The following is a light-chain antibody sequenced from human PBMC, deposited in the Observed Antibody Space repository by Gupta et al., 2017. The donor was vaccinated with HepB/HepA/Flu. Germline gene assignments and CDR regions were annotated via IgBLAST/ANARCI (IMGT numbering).Light chain of an antibody. CDR2: EVS. CDR1: SSDVGSNNR. J-gene: IGLJ3*02. Sequence: QSALTQPPSVSGSPGQSVTISCTGTSSDVGSNNRVSWYQQPPGTAPKLMIYEVSDRPSGVPDRFSGSKSGNTASLTISGLQAEDEADYYCSSSTASNFWVFGGGTRMTVL. CDR3: SSSTASNFWV. V-gene: IGLV2-18*02.